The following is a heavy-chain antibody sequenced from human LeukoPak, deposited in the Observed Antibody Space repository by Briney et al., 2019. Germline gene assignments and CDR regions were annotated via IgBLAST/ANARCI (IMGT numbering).Heavy chain of an antibody. CDR1: GGSISSGSYS. CDR3: ARDRDDILTPDCGFDP. V-gene: IGHV4-61*02. Sequence: SETLSLTCTVSGGSISSGSYSWSWIRQPAGKGLEWIGRIYTSGSTYYNPSLKSRLTISVDTSKNQFSLKLSSVTAADTAVYYCARDRDDILTPDCGFDPWGQGTLVTVSS. CDR2: IYTSGST. D-gene: IGHD3-9*01. J-gene: IGHJ5*02.